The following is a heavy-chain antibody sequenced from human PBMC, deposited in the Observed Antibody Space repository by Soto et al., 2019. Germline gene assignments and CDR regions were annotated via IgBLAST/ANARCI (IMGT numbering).Heavy chain of an antibody. CDR1: GFTISSNA. CDR3: EKANPGTTSFDY. CDR2: ISDRGDTT. D-gene: IGHD1-1*01. J-gene: IGHJ4*02. V-gene: IGHV3-23*01. Sequence: GGSLRLSCAASGFTISSNAMYWVRQAPGKGLEWVSGISDRGDTTHYADSVKGRFTISRDTSKNTLYLQLNTLRADDTAVYYCEKANPGTTSFDYWGQGTLVTVSS.